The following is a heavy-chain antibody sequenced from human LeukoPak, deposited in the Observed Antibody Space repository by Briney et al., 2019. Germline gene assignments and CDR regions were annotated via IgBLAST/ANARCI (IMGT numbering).Heavy chain of an antibody. J-gene: IGHJ5*02. D-gene: IGHD3-10*01. Sequence: PSETLSLTCAVYGGSFSGYYWSWLRQPPGKGLEWIGEINHSGSTNYNPSLKSRVTISVDTSKNQFSLKLSSVTAADTAVYYCARGVRTMVRGVIIRVRFDPWGQGTLVTVSS. CDR2: INHSGST. CDR3: ARGVRTMVRGVIIRVRFDP. V-gene: IGHV4-34*01. CDR1: GGSFSGYY.